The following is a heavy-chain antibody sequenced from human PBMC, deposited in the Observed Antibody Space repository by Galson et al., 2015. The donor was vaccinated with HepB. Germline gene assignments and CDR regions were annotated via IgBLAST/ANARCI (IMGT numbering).Heavy chain of an antibody. CDR3: ANALPAAMVDYYGMDV. V-gene: IGHV1-46*03. D-gene: IGHD2-2*01. J-gene: IGHJ6*02. CDR1: GYTFTSYY. Sequence: SVKVSCKASGYTFTSYYMHWVRQAPGQGLEWMGIINPSGGSTSYAQKFQGRVTMTRDTSTSTVYMELSSLGSEDTAVYYCANALPAAMVDYYGMDVWGQGTTVTVSS. CDR2: INPSGGST.